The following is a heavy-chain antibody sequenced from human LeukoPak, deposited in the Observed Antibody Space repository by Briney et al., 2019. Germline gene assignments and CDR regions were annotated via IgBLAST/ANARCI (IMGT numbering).Heavy chain of an antibody. CDR3: ATLDYYDANHFDY. CDR2: ISSSSSYI. J-gene: IGHJ4*02. D-gene: IGHD3-22*01. CDR1: GFTFSSYS. Sequence: PGGSLRLSCAASGFTFSSYSMNWVSQAPGKGREWVSSISSSSSYIYYADSVKGRFTISRDNAKNSLYLQMNSLRAEDTAVYYCATLDYYDANHFDYWGQGTLVTVSS. V-gene: IGHV3-21*01.